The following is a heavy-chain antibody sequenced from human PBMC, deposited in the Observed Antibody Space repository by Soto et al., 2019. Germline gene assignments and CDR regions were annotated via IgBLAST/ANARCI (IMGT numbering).Heavy chain of an antibody. J-gene: IGHJ4*02. CDR1: GFTFSSYG. Sequence: GGSLRLSCAASGFTFSSYGMHWVRQAPGKGLEWVAVISYDGSNKYYADSVKGRFTISRDNSKNTLYLQMNSLRAEDTAVCYCAKSSTSDIDYWGQGTLVTVSS. CDR3: AKSSTSDIDY. D-gene: IGHD6-6*01. V-gene: IGHV3-30*18. CDR2: ISYDGSNK.